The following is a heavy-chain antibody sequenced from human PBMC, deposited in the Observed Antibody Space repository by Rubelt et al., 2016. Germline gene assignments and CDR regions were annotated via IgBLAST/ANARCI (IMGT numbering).Heavy chain of an antibody. D-gene: IGHD2-8*01. CDR1: GFTFSSYG. CDR3: ARDFKYCTKADCPFDI. CDR2: IWYDGSNK. V-gene: IGHV3-33*01. Sequence: GFTFSSYGMHWVRQAPGKGLEWVAVIWYDGSNKYYADSVKGRFTISRDNAKNSLYLQMDSLGAEDAAVYYCARDFKYCTKADCPFDIWGQGTVVTVSS. J-gene: IGHJ3*02.